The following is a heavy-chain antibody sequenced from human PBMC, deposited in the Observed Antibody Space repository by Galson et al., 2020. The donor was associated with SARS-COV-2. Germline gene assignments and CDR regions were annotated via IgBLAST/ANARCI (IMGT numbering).Heavy chain of an antibody. CDR1: GFTFSTYG. CDR3: AKEGAVAGSFEY. V-gene: IGHV3-30*18. CDR2: ISYDGSNK. J-gene: IGHJ4*02. D-gene: IGHD6-19*01. Sequence: TGGSLRLSCAASGFTFSTYGMHWVRQAPGKGLEWVAIISYDGSNKYYADSVKGRFTISRDNSKNTLYLQMNSLRAEDTAVYYCAKEGAVAGSFEYGGQGALVTVSS.